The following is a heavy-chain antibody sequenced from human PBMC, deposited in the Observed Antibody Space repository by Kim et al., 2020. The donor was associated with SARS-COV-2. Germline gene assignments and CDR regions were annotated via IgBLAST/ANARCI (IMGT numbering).Heavy chain of an antibody. V-gene: IGHV1-8*01. D-gene: IGHD2-21*01. CDR2: MNPNSGNT. Sequence: ASVKVSCKASGYTLTSYDINWARQATGQGLEWMGWMNPNSGNTGYAQKFQGRVTMTRNTSISTAYMELSSLRSEDTAVYYCARGHLKSIVVVIAPRPYYYYMDVWGKGTTVTVSS. CDR1: GYTLTSYD. CDR3: ARGHLKSIVVVIAPRPYYYYMDV. J-gene: IGHJ6*03.